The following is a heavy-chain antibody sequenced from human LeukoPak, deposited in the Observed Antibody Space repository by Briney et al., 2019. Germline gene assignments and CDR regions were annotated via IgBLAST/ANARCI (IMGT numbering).Heavy chain of an antibody. J-gene: IGHJ5*02. CDR3: ARFALLGVGPAGWFDP. CDR2: IYYSGST. Sequence: PSETLSLTCSVSGGSISGAYWSWIRQAPGKGLEWIGYIYYSGSTDYNPSLKSRVTISVDTSKNQFSLKLSSVTAADTAVYYCARFALLGVGPAGWFDPWGQGTLVTVSS. V-gene: IGHV4-59*01. D-gene: IGHD3-3*01. CDR1: GGSISGAY.